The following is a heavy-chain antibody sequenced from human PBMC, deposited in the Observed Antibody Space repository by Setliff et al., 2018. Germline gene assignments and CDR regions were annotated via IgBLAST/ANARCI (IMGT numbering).Heavy chain of an antibody. CDR3: ARQDRFYDRSVFVEYFQH. Sequence: SETLSLTCSVSGGSISTYYWLWIRQSPGKGLEWIGYIFYSWSARYNSSLESRVTMSVDMSKNQISLKLTSVTAADTAVYYCARQDRFYDRSVFVEYFQHWGQGALVTVSS. J-gene: IGHJ1*01. D-gene: IGHD3-22*01. CDR1: GGSISTYY. V-gene: IGHV4-59*08. CDR2: IFYSWSA.